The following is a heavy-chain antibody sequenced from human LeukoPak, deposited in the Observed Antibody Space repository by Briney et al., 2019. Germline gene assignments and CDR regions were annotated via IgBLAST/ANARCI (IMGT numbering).Heavy chain of an antibody. Sequence: GGSLRLSCAASGFTFSDYYMSWIRQAPGKGLEWVSVIYSGGSTYYADSVKGRFTISRDNSKNTLYLQMNSLRAEDTAVYYCAKDLGYCSSTSCYASDYWGQGTLVTVSS. V-gene: IGHV3-53*01. CDR3: AKDLGYCSSTSCYASDY. CDR1: GFTFSDYY. J-gene: IGHJ4*02. D-gene: IGHD2-2*01. CDR2: IYSGGST.